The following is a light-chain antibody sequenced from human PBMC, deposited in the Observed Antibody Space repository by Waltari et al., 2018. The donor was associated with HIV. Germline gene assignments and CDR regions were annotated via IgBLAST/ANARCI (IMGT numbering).Light chain of an antibody. Sequence: SFVPTQPPSVSVAPGQTARITCGANNIGSKTVHWYPQKSGQAPVLVVYDDVGRPSGITERFSGSNSGNTSILTISRVEAGDEADYYCQVWDSSSDHLFGGGTKLTVL. CDR3: QVWDSSSDHL. CDR2: DDV. J-gene: IGLJ2*01. V-gene: IGLV3-21*02. CDR1: NIGSKT.